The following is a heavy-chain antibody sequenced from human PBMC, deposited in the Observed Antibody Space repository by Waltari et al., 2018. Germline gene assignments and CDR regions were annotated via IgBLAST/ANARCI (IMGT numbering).Heavy chain of an antibody. J-gene: IGHJ4*02. CDR3: ARRAGKGYNFGQGDY. V-gene: IGHV4-34*01. D-gene: IGHD5-12*01. CDR2: INHSGST. CDR1: GGSFRGYY. Sequence: QVQLQQWGAGLLKPSETLSLTVAVYGGSFRGYYWSWIRQPPGKGLEWIGEINHSGSTNYNPSLKSRVTISVDTSKNQFSLKLSSVTAADTAVYYCARRAGKGYNFGQGDYWGQGTLVTISS.